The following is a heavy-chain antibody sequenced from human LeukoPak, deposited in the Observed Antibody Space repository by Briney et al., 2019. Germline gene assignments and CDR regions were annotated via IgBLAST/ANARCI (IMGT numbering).Heavy chain of an antibody. CDR2: GDNTGGT. J-gene: IGHJ2*01. CDR1: GESLNRHY. V-gene: IGHV4-34*01. CDR3: ARFKKPIGMATIDRQGSQQISLGWYFDL. Sequence: PSETLSLTCAVYGESLNRHYWSWIRQPPGKGLEWIGEGDNTGGTKFNPSLKGRVTISADTSNNQFSLKLTSVTAADTAVYFCARFKKPIGMATIDRQGSQQISLGWYFDLWGRGTLVTVSS. D-gene: IGHD5-24*01.